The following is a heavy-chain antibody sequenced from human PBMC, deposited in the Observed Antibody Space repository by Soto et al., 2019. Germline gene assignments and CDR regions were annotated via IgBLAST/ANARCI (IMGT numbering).Heavy chain of an antibody. CDR2: IVPTVDTS. Sequence: QVQLVQSGAEVRQPASSVKVSCKTSGATFSSYAITWVRQAPGQGLEWMGGIVPTVDTSTYAQKSQGRVTITADKVTNTVYMELSSLRADDTAVYYCVRVVAIPGYPDNWGQGTLVTVSS. J-gene: IGHJ4*02. CDR1: GATFSSYA. CDR3: VRVVAIPGYPDN. V-gene: IGHV1-69*14. D-gene: IGHD5-12*01.